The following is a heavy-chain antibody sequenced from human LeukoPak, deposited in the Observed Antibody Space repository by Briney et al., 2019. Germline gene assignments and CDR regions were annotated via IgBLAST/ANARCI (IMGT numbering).Heavy chain of an antibody. CDR3: AKTTNPDF. D-gene: IGHD2-8*01. CDR2: ISGSGGLT. CDR1: GFTFSSYA. V-gene: IGHV3-23*01. J-gene: IGHJ4*02. Sequence: PGGSLRLPCAASGFTFSSYAMSWVRQAPGKGLEWVSDISGSGGLTYYADSVKGRFTMSRDNSKNTLYLQMNSLRAEDTAVYYCAKTTNPDFWGQGTLVTVSS.